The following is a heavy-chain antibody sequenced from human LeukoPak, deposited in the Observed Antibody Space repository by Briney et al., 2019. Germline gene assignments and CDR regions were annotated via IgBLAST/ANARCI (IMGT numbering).Heavy chain of an antibody. CDR2: IYPGDSDT. CDR3: ARALGVRRVIDWFDP. CDR1: GYSFTSYW. J-gene: IGHJ5*02. D-gene: IGHD3-10*01. V-gene: IGHV5-51*01. Sequence: GESLKISCKGSGYSFTSYWIGWVRQMPGKGLEWMGIIYPGDSDTRYSPSFQGQVTISADKSISTAYLQRSSLKASDTAMYYCARALGVRRVIDWFDPWGQGTLVTVSS.